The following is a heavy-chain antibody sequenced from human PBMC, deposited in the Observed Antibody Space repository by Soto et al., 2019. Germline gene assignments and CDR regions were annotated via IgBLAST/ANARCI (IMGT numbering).Heavy chain of an antibody. Sequence: PSETLSLTCAVSGGSISSSNWWSWVRQPPGKGLEWIGEIYHSGSTNYNPSLKSRVTISVDKSKNQFSLKLSSVTAADTAVYYCARTIVVVPAANDNWFDPWRQGTLVTVPS. CDR2: IYHSGST. J-gene: IGHJ5*02. CDR3: ARTIVVVPAANDNWFDP. CDR1: GGSISSSNW. D-gene: IGHD2-2*01. V-gene: IGHV4-4*02.